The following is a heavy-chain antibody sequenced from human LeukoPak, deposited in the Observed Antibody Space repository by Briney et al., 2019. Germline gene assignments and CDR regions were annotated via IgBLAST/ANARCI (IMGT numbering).Heavy chain of an antibody. CDR2: IKQDGSSI. CDR3: VRDVDY. CDR1: GFTFSNHW. Sequence: GGSLRLSCAAPGFTFSNHWMSWVRQAPGKGLQWVANIKQDGSSIYYVDSVRGRFTISRDNARNSLYLQMNSLRAEDTAVYYCVRDVDYWGQGTPVTVSS. V-gene: IGHV3-7*01. J-gene: IGHJ4*02.